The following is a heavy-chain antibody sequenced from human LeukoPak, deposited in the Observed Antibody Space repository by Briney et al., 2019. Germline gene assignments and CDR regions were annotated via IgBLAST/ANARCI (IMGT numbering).Heavy chain of an antibody. CDR1: GYTFTSYY. D-gene: IGHD2-2*02. CDR2: INPSGGST. J-gene: IGHJ5*02. V-gene: IGHV1-46*01. CDR3: ARVTPLRHCSSTSCYTTWFDP. Sequence: AASVKVSCKASGYTFTSYYMHWVRQAPGQGLEWMGIINPSGGSTSYAQKFQGRVTMTRDTSTSTVYMELSSLRSEDTAVYYCARVTPLRHCSSTSCYTTWFDPWGQGTLVTVSS.